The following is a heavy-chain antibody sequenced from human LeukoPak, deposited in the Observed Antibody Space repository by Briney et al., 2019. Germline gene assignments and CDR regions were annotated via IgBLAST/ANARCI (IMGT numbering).Heavy chain of an antibody. CDR3: ARVLLWFGETQPGAFDI. V-gene: IGHV4-61*08. J-gene: IGHJ3*02. Sequence: SETLSLTCTVSGGSISSGGYYWSWIRQHPGKGLEWIEFIYYSGSTNYNPSLKSRVTVSVDTSKNQFSLKLSSVTAADTAVYYCARVLLWFGETQPGAFDIWGQGTMVTVSS. CDR2: IYYSGST. D-gene: IGHD3-10*01. CDR1: GGSISSGGYY.